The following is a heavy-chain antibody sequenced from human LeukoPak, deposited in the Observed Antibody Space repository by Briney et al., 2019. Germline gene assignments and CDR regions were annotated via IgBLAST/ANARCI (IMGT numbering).Heavy chain of an antibody. CDR1: GGTFSSYA. CDR3: ARSFSNSRRWGYDY. Sequence: SVKVSCKASGGTFSSYAISWVRQAPGQGLEWMGRIIPILGIANYAQKFQGRVTITADKSTSTAYMELSSLRSEDTAVYYCARSFSNSRRWGYDYWGQGTLVTVSS. J-gene: IGHJ4*02. V-gene: IGHV1-69*04. CDR2: IIPILGIA. D-gene: IGHD6-13*01.